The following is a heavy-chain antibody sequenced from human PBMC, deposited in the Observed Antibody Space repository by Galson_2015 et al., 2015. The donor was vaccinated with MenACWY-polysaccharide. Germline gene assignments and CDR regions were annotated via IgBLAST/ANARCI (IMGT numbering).Heavy chain of an antibody. CDR2: IQYDAVYK. CDR1: TVTFRGSG. J-gene: IGHJ3*01. CDR3: AREGIRIVFRAFDA. V-gene: IGHV3-33*01. D-gene: IGHD3-16*02. Sequence: SLRLSCAASTVTFRGSGMHWVRQAPGKGLEWVAVIQYDAVYKQYLDSVKGRFNVSRDNSKSTLYLEMNNLRAEDTALYYCAREGIRIVFRAFDAWGQGTMVSVSS.